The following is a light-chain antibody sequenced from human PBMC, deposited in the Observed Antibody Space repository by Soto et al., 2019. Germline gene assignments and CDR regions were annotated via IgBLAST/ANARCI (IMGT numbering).Light chain of an antibody. J-gene: IGKJ1*01. V-gene: IGKV3-15*01. CDR1: QSVSSN. CDR3: QQYNNWPPWT. Sequence: EIVMTQSPATLSVSPGERATLSCRASQSVSSNLAWYQQKPAQAPRLLIYGASTRATGIPARFSGSGSGTEFTLTISSLQSEDFAVYYWQQYNNWPPWTFGQGTKVEIK. CDR2: GAS.